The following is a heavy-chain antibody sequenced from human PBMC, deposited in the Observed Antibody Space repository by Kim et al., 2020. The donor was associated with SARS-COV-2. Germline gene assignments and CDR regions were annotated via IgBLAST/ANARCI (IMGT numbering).Heavy chain of an antibody. D-gene: IGHD6-25*01. CDR2: TI. V-gene: IGHV3-11*04. Sequence: TIYYADSVKGRLTISRDNAKNSLYLQMNSRRAEDTAVYYCARVSVDAFDIWGQGTMVTVSS. CDR3: ARVSVDAFDI. J-gene: IGHJ3*02.